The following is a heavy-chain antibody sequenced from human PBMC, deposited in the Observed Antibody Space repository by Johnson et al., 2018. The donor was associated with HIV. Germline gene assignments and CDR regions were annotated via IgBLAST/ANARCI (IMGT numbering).Heavy chain of an antibody. CDR3: ARDGPYYDSSGYYYGTVFYAFDI. V-gene: IGHV3-30*04. CDR1: GFTFSGYA. Sequence: QVQLVESGGGVVQPGRSLRLSCAASGFTFSGYAMLWVRQAPGMGLGWVALISYDGSNKYYADSVKGRFIISRDTSKNTLYLQMNSLRAEDTAVYYCARDGPYYDSSGYYYGTVFYAFDIWGQGTMVTVSS. D-gene: IGHD3-22*01. J-gene: IGHJ3*02. CDR2: ISYDGSNK.